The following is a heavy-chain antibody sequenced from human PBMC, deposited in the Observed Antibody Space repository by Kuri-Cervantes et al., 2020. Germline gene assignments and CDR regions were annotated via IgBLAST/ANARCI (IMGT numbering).Heavy chain of an antibody. CDR2: INWNGGST. Sequence: GESLKISCAASGFTFDDYGMSWVRQAPGKGLEWVSGINWNGGSTGYADSVKGRFTISRDNAKNTLYLQMNSLRAEDTAVYYCAREVAGAAFDYWGQGTLVTVSS. CDR1: GFTFDDYG. D-gene: IGHD6-19*01. CDR3: AREVAGAAFDY. J-gene: IGHJ4*02. V-gene: IGHV3-20*04.